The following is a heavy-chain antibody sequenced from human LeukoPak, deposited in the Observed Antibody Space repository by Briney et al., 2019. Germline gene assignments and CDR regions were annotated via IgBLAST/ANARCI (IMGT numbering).Heavy chain of an antibody. D-gene: IGHD5-12*01. CDR3: ARDDDYSSFDY. CDR2: IYYSGST. CDR1: GGSISSSSYY. J-gene: IGHJ4*02. V-gene: IGHV4-39*07. Sequence: SETLSLTCTVSGGSISSSSYYWGWIRQPPGKGLEWIGSIYYSGSTYYNPSLKSRVTISVDTSKNQFSPKLSSVTAADTAVYYCARDDDYSSFDYWGQGTLVTVSS.